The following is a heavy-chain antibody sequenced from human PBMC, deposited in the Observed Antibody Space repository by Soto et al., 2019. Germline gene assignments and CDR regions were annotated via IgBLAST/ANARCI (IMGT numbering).Heavy chain of an antibody. CDR1: GYSFTSYW. CDR3: AKHESSSWYADH. V-gene: IGHV5-51*01. J-gene: IGHJ4*02. Sequence: PGESLKISCEGSGYSFTSYWIGWVRQMPGKGLEWMGIIYPGDSDTRYSPSFQGLVTISADKSISTAYLQWSSLKASDTAIYYCAKHESSSWYADHWGEGTLVTVCS. CDR2: IYPGDSDT. D-gene: IGHD6-13*01.